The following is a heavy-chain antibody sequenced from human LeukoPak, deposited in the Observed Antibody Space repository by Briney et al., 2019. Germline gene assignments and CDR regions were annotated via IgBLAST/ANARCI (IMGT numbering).Heavy chain of an antibody. CDR2: ISYDGSNK. Sequence: GGSLRLSCAASGFTFSSYAMHWVRQAPGKGLEWVAVISYDGSNKYYADSVKGRFTISRDNSMNTLYLQMNSLRAEDTAVYYCAREGRWGRLLWFGELSYWGQGTLVTVSS. V-gene: IGHV3-30-3*01. D-gene: IGHD3-10*01. CDR3: AREGRWGRLLWFGELSY. CDR1: GFTFSSYA. J-gene: IGHJ4*02.